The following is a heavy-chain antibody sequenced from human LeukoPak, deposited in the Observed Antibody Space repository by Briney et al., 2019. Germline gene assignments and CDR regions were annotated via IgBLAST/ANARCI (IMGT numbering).Heavy chain of an antibody. CDR2: INPNSGGT. CDR1: GYTFTGYY. D-gene: IGHD2-15*01. Sequence: APVKVSCKASGYTFTGYYMHWVRQAPGQGLEWMGWINPNSGGTNYAQKFQGRVTMTRDTSISTAYMELSRLRSDDTAVYYCARPYCSGGSCHGPYFDYWGQGTLVTVSS. J-gene: IGHJ4*02. CDR3: ARPYCSGGSCHGPYFDY. V-gene: IGHV1-2*02.